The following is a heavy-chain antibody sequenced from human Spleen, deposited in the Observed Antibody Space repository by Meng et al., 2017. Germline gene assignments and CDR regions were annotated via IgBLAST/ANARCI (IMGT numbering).Heavy chain of an antibody. J-gene: IGHJ6*02. CDR2: ISWNSGSI. CDR3: AKVVDTAMGTRSGGMDV. Sequence: SLKISCAASGFTFDDYAMHWVRQAPGKGLEWVSGISWNSGSIGYADSVKGRFTISRDNAKNSLYLQMNSLRAEDTALYYCAKVVDTAMGTRSGGMDVWGQGTTVTVSS. CDR1: GFTFDDYA. D-gene: IGHD5-18*01. V-gene: IGHV3-9*01.